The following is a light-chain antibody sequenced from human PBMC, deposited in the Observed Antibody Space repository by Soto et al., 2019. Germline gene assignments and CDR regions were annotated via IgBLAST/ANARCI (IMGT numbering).Light chain of an antibody. V-gene: IGKV4-1*01. J-gene: IGKJ3*01. CDR2: WAS. CDR1: QNVLHSSNNKNY. Sequence: DIVMTQSPESLAVSLGERATINCKSSQNVLHSSNNKNYLAWYRQKPGQPPKLLFYWASTREFGVPDRFSASGSGPDFSLSISSLQAEDVAVYYCQQYYSTPFTFGPGTKVDIK. CDR3: QQYYSTPFT.